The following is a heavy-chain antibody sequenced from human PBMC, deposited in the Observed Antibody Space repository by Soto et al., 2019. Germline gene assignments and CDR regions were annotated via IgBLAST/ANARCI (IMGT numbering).Heavy chain of an antibody. CDR3: ARGIVGATTLWFDP. D-gene: IGHD1-26*01. CDR2: MNANSGNT. Sequence: QVQLVQSGAEVKKPGASVKVSCKASGYTFTSYDINWVRQATGQGLEWMGWMNANSGNTGYAQKFQGRVTITRNTSISTAKMALSRLRSEDTAVYYCARGIVGATTLWFDPWGQGNLVTVSS. CDR1: GYTFTSYD. J-gene: IGHJ5*02. V-gene: IGHV1-8*01.